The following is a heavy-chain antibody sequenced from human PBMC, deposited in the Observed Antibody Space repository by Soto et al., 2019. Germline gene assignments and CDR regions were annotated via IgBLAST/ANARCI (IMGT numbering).Heavy chain of an antibody. J-gene: IGHJ4*02. D-gene: IGHD3-16*01. CDR2: ITPFSGDV. CDR3: ARGGACSGLFTWALPDH. V-gene: IGHV1-45*02. CDR1: GNTFTYRY. Sequence: QMQLVQSGAEVKKTGSTVTVSCKALGNTFTYRYLHWGRQAPGQAVEWMGGITPFSGDVHYAQKFQERVTITRDSSTNTAYMRMRSLRSEDTARYYCARGGACSGLFTWALPDHWGQGTLVTVSS.